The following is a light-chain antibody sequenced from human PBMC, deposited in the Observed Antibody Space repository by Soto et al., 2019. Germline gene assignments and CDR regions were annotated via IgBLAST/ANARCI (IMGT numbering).Light chain of an antibody. V-gene: IGKV3-20*01. J-gene: IGKJ4*01. CDR1: QSVSSSY. Sequence: EIVLTQSPGTLSLSPGERATLSCRASQSVSSSYLAWYQQKPGQAPRLLIYGASSRATGIPDRFSGSGSGTDFTLTISSLEPEDFAVYYCQQSGSSPLTFGGGTKVEIK. CDR3: QQSGSSPLT. CDR2: GAS.